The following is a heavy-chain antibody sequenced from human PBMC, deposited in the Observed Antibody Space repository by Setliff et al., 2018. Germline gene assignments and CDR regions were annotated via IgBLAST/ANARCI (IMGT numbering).Heavy chain of an antibody. CDR1: GFSLTTGGMC. V-gene: IGHV2-70*12. J-gene: IGHJ6*03. Sequence: SGPTLVNPTETLTLTCTFSGFSLTTGGMCVSWIRQPPGKALEWLARIDWDDDKYYSTSLKTRLTISKDTSKNQVVRTMTNMDPVDTATNYCAHSRYDFWSGYYVMDVWGKGTTVTVSS. CDR3: AHSRYDFWSGYYVMDV. CDR2: IDWDDDK. D-gene: IGHD3-3*01.